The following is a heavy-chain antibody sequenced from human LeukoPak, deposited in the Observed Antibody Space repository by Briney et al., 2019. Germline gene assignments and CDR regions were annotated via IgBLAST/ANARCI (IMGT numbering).Heavy chain of an antibody. J-gene: IGHJ4*02. Sequence: SETLSLTCTVSGYSISSGYYWGWIRQPPGKGLEWIGSIYHSGSTYYNPSLKSRVTISVDTSKNQFSLKLSSVTAADTAVYYCAREDTAAPPDYWGQGTLVTVSS. CDR2: IYHSGST. CDR3: AREDTAAPPDY. D-gene: IGHD5-18*01. V-gene: IGHV4-38-2*02. CDR1: GYSISSGYY.